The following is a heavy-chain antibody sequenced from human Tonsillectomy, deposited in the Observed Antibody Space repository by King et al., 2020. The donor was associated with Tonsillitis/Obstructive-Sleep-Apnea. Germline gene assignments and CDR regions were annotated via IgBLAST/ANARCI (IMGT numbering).Heavy chain of an antibody. V-gene: IGHV3-48*02. Sequence: QLVQSGGGLVQPGGSLRLSCAASGFSFRSHNMNWVRQAPGKGLEWVSYISSTSSTIYQTDSVKGRFTISRDNAKNSLYLQMNSLRDEDTAVYYCARGRSYFDWLPDYFDYWGQGILVTVSS. J-gene: IGHJ4*02. CDR2: ISSTSSTI. D-gene: IGHD3-9*01. CDR3: ARGRSYFDWLPDYFDY. CDR1: GFSFRSHN.